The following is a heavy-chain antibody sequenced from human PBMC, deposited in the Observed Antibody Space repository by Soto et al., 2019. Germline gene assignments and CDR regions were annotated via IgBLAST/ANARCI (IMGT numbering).Heavy chain of an antibody. CDR1: GFTFSKYT. CDR2: TSYDGSTK. V-gene: IGHV3-30-3*01. CDR3: AKGGGYDYGFWYFDL. Sequence: QVQLVESGGGVVQPGRSLRLSCAASGFTFSKYTMHWVRQAPGKGLEWVAVTSYDGSTKYYADSVKGRFTISRDNYNNTLYLQTNSLRAEDTAVYSCAKGGGYDYGFWYFDLWGRGTLVTVSS. J-gene: IGHJ2*01. D-gene: IGHD4-17*01.